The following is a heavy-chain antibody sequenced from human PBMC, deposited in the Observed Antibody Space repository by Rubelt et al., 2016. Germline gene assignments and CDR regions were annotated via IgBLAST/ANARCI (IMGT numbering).Heavy chain of an antibody. J-gene: IGHJ4*02. CDR3: ARGAGYYDSSGYRFDY. V-gene: IGHV3-74*01. CDR2: IISDGSTT. D-gene: IGHD3-22*01. Sequence: KGLVWGAQIISDGSTTTYADSVKGRFTISRDNAKNTLYLQMNSLRAEDTALYYCARGAGYYDSSGYRFDYWGQGTLVTVSS.